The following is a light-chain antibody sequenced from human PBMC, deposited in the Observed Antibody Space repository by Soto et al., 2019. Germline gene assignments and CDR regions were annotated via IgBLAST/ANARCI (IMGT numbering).Light chain of an antibody. Sequence: EIVLTQSPGTLYLSPGERATLSCRASQSVSSSYLAWYQQNTGQAPRLLIYDASRRATGIPDRFSGSGSGTDFTLTISRLEPEDFAVYYCQQYGSSPRTFGGGTKGEIQ. CDR2: DAS. CDR1: QSVSSSY. V-gene: IGKV3-20*01. J-gene: IGKJ4*01. CDR3: QQYGSSPRT.